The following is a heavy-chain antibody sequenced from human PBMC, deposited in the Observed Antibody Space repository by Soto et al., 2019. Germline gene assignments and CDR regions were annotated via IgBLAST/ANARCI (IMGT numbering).Heavy chain of an antibody. Sequence: QVTLKESGPVLVKPTETLTLTCTVSGFSLSNARMGVSWIRQPPGKALEWLAHIFSNDEKSYSTSLKSRLTISXXTXKXPVVLTMTNMDPVDTATYYCARIRDSSGWHNDAFDIWGQGTMVTVSS. CDR2: IFSNDEK. CDR3: ARIRDSSGWHNDAFDI. D-gene: IGHD6-19*01. J-gene: IGHJ3*02. CDR1: GFSLSNARMG. V-gene: IGHV2-26*01.